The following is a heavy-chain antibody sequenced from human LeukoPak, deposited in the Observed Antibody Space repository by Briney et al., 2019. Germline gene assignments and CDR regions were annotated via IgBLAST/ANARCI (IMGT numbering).Heavy chain of an antibody. Sequence: PSETLSLTCTVSGGSISSSSYYWGWIRQPPGKGLEWIGSIYYSGSTYYNPSLKSRVTISVDTSKNQFSLKLSSVTAADTAVYYCARTHRGSSWRFDYWGQGTLVTVSS. J-gene: IGHJ4*02. CDR1: GGSISSSSYY. CDR2: IYYSGST. V-gene: IGHV4-39*01. CDR3: ARTHRGSSWRFDY. D-gene: IGHD6-13*01.